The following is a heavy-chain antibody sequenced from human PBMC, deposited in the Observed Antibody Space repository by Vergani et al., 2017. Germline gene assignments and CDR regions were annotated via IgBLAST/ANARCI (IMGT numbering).Heavy chain of an antibody. Sequence: EVQLVESGGGLVQPGGSLRLSCAASGFTFSSYSMNWVRQAPGKGLEWVAFIGSSGPYINYADSVKGRFIISRDNTNNSLFLQLRSLRAEDAAVYYCARDCTSGSCPAIWGQGTLVTVSS. CDR2: IGSSGPYI. D-gene: IGHD2-15*01. CDR3: ARDCTSGSCPAI. CDR1: GFTFSSYS. J-gene: IGHJ4*02. V-gene: IGHV3-21*06.